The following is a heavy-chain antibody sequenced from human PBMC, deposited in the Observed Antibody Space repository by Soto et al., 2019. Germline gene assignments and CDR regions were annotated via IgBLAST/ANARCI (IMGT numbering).Heavy chain of an antibody. D-gene: IGHD3-10*01. J-gene: IGHJ4*02. V-gene: IGHV4-31*03. CDR1: GGSISSAAYY. Sequence: QVQLQESGPGLVKPSQTLSLTCTVSGGSISSAAYYWSWIRQHPGKGLGWIGYISHSGSTYYNPSLKGRVIISVDTSKNPFSLSLTSVTAADTAVYYCARESTYGSHFFDCWGQGALVTVSS. CDR3: ARESTYGSHFFDC. CDR2: ISHSGST.